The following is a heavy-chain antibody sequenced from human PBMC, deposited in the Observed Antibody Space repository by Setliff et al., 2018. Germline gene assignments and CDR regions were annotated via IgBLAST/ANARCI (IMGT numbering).Heavy chain of an antibody. D-gene: IGHD2-8*01. CDR3: ARAMDCTNGVCYYYYGMDV. CDR1: GYTFTSYG. V-gene: IGHV1-18*01. CDR2: ISAYNGNT. J-gene: IGHJ6*02. Sequence: ASVKVSCKASGYTFTSYGISWVRQAPGQGLEWMGWISAYNGNTNYAQKPQGRVTMTTDTSTSTAYMELRSLRSEDTAVYYCARAMDCTNGVCYYYYGMDVWGQGTTVTVSS.